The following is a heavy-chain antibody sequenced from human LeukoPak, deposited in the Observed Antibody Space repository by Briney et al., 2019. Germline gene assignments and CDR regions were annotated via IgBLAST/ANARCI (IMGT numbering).Heavy chain of an antibody. CDR3: AKDSMITFGGVIVRRYFQH. J-gene: IGHJ1*01. D-gene: IGHD3-16*02. Sequence: GGSLRLSCAASGFTFSSYAMSWVRQAPGKGLEWFSAISGSGGSTYYADSVKGRFTTSRDNSKNTLYLQMNSLRAEDTAVYYCAKDSMITFGGVIVRRYFQHWGQGTLVTVSS. CDR2: ISGSGGST. CDR1: GFTFSSYA. V-gene: IGHV3-23*01.